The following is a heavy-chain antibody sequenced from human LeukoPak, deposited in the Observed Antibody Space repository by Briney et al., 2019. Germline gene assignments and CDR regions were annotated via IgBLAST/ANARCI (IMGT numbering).Heavy chain of an antibody. V-gene: IGHV1-2*02. CDR1: GYTFTGYY. CDR3: ARCGTPNNYYYDGMDV. Sequence: GASVKVSCKASGYTFTGYYMHWVRQAPGQGLEWMGWINPNSGGTNYAQKFQGRVTMTRDTSISTAYMELSRLRSDDTAVYCCARCGTPNNYYYDGMDVWGQGTTVTVSS. J-gene: IGHJ6*02. D-gene: IGHD1-26*01. CDR2: INPNSGGT.